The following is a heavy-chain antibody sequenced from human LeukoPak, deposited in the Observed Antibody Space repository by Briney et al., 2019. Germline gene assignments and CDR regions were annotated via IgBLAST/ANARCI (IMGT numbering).Heavy chain of an antibody. D-gene: IGHD3-3*01. CDR3: ARGLGSGYYYYYMDV. V-gene: IGHV3-48*02. J-gene: IGHJ6*03. CDR2: ISSSSSTI. CDR1: GFTFSNYS. Sequence: PGGSLRLSCAASGFTFSNYSMNWVRQAPGKGLEWVSYISSSSSTISYADSVKGRFTISRDNAKNSLYLQMNSLRDEDTAVYYCARGLGSGYYYYYMDVWGKGTTVTVSS.